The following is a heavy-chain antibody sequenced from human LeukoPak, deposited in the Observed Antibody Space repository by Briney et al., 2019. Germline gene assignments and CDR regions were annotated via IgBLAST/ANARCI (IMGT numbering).Heavy chain of an antibody. V-gene: IGHV3-15*01. CDR3: ATYGSGSSLRY. D-gene: IGHD6-19*01. CDR2: IKSKADGATV. Sequence: GGALRLSCAASGWTLNNAWMSGVGQAPGRGREWVGRIKSKADGATVDYDAPVKHRFTISRDDSKHTLYLQINSLKTDDTAVYYCATYGSGSSLRYWGQGTLVTVSS. CDR1: GWTLNNAW. J-gene: IGHJ4*02.